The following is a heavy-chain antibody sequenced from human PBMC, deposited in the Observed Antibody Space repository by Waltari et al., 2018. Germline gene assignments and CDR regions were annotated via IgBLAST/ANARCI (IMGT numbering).Heavy chain of an antibody. V-gene: IGHV4-39*07. D-gene: IGHD2-21*01. CDR2: IYYRGGT. Sequence: QLQLQESGPGLVKPSETLSLTCTVSGGSISSSSYYWGWIRHPPGKGLEWIGGIYYRGGTSSTPALKGRVTISVDTSKNQFSLKLSSVTAADTAVYYCARVNRRPRGIVVVIAKASIGGAFDIWGQGTMVTVSS. CDR1: GGSISSSSYY. J-gene: IGHJ3*02. CDR3: ARVNRRPRGIVVVIAKASIGGAFDI.